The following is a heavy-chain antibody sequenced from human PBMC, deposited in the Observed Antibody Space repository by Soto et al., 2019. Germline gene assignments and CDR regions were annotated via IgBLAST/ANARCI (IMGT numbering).Heavy chain of an antibody. CDR3: ARVRSSGWYFHFDY. CDR2: IYYSGST. Sequence: PETLSLTCTVSGGSISSYYWSWIRQPPGKGLEWIGYIYYSGSTNYNPSLKSRVTISVDTSKNQFSLKLSSVAAADTAVYYCARVRSSGWYFHFDYWGQGTLVTVSS. D-gene: IGHD6-19*01. CDR1: GGSISSYY. V-gene: IGHV4-59*01. J-gene: IGHJ4*02.